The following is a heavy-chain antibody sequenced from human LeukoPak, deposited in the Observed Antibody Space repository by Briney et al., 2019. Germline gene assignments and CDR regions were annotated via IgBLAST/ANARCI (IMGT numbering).Heavy chain of an antibody. CDR1: EFTFGDYA. Sequence: GGSLRLSCTASEFTFGDYAVSWVRQAPGKGLEWVGFIRSKAYGGTTEYAASVKGRFSISRDDSKSIAYLQMNSLKTEDTAVYHCTCNYDSSRNIVDEDYWGQGTLVTVSS. CDR3: TCNYDSSRNIVDEDY. CDR2: IRSKAYGGTT. J-gene: IGHJ4*02. D-gene: IGHD3-22*01. V-gene: IGHV3-49*04.